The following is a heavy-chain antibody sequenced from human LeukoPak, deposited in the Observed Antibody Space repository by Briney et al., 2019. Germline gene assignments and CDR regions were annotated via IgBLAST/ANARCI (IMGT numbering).Heavy chain of an antibody. Sequence: SVKVSCKASRGTFSSYAISWVRQAPGQGLEWMGGIIPIFGTANYAQKFQGRVTMTRDTSTSTVYMELSSLRSEDTAVYYCARGEIQLWSFDYWGQGTLVTVSS. CDR3: ARGEIQLWSFDY. V-gene: IGHV1-69*05. CDR2: IIPIFGTA. D-gene: IGHD5-18*01. J-gene: IGHJ4*02. CDR1: RGTFSSYA.